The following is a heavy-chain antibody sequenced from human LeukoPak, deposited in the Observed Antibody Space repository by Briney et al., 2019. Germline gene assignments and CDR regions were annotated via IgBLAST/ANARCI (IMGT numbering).Heavy chain of an antibody. J-gene: IGHJ4*02. Sequence: GGSLRLSCAASGFVFSTYAMSWVRQAPGRGLEWVSGISGSGASTYSANSVKGRFTISRDNSKNTLDLQMNSLRVEDTAICYCVKDRYSSAYYFDNWGQGTLVTVSS. D-gene: IGHD4-11*01. CDR3: VKDRYSSAYYFDN. CDR2: ISGSGAST. V-gene: IGHV3-23*01. CDR1: GFVFSTYA.